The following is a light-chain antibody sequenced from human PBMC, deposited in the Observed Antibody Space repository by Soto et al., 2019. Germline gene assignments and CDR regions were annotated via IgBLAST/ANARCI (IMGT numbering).Light chain of an antibody. J-gene: IGLJ1*01. Sequence: QSALTQPPSASGSPGQSVAISRTGTSSDVGGYNYVSWYQQHPGKAPKLMIYEVNKRPSGVPDRFSGSKSGSTASLTVSGLQAEDEADYYCSSYAGSSNVFGTGTQLTVL. CDR1: SSDVGGYNY. CDR3: SSYAGSSNV. CDR2: EVN. V-gene: IGLV2-8*01.